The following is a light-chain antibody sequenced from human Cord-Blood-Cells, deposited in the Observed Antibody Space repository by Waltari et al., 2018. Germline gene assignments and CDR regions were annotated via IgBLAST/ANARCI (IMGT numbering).Light chain of an antibody. V-gene: IGLV2-8*01. Sequence: QSALTQSPSASGSPGQSVTISCTGTSSDVGGYNYVSWYQQHPGQAPKLMIYEVSKRPSGVPDRFSGSKSGNTASLTVSVLQAEDEADYYCSSYAGSNTWVFGGGTKLTVL. J-gene: IGLJ3*02. CDR1: SSDVGGYNY. CDR3: SSYAGSNTWV. CDR2: EVS.